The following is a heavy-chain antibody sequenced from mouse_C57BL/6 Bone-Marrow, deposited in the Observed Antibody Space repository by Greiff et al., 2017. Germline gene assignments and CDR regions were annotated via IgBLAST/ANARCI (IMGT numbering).Heavy chain of an antibody. V-gene: IGHV14-4*01. J-gene: IGHJ1*03. CDR2: IDPENGDP. Sequence: EVQLQESGAELVRPGASVKLSCTASGFNIKDDYMHWVKQRPEQGLEWIGWIDPENGDPEYASKFQGKATITAAPSSNTAYLQLSSLTSEDTSVYYCTYYYGSSGWYFDVWGTGTTGTVSS. CDR3: TYYYGSSGWYFDV. CDR1: GFNIKDDY. D-gene: IGHD1-1*01.